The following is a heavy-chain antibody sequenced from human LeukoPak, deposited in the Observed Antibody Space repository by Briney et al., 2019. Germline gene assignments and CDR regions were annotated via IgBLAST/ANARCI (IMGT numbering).Heavy chain of an antibody. Sequence: GGSLRLSCAASGFTFSSYWMSWVRQAPGKGLEWVANIKQDGSEKYYVDSVKGRFTISRDNAKNTLYLQMNSLRAEDTAVYYCARSLIVGATAVDYWGQGTLVTVSS. CDR1: GFTFSSYW. D-gene: IGHD1-26*01. CDR2: IKQDGSEK. V-gene: IGHV3-7*01. J-gene: IGHJ4*02. CDR3: ARSLIVGATAVDY.